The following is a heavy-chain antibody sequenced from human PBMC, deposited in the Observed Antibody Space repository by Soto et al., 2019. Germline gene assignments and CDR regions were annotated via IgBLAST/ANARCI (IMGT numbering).Heavy chain of an antibody. J-gene: IGHJ3*02. CDR2: INAGNGNT. CDR3: ARAGIIAVAGTLLTDAFDI. V-gene: IGHV1-3*01. CDR1: GYTFTSYA. D-gene: IGHD6-19*01. Sequence: ASVKVSCKASGYTFTSYAMHWVRQAPGQRLEWMGWINAGNGNTKYSQKFQGRVTITRDTSASTAYMELSSLRSEDTAVYYCARAGIIAVAGTLLTDAFDIWGQGTMVT.